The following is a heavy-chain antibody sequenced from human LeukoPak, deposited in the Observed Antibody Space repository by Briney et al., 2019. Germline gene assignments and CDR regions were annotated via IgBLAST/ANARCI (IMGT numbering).Heavy chain of an antibody. CDR3: AKVNTYYYGSGSYLGGMDV. J-gene: IGHJ6*02. D-gene: IGHD3-10*01. V-gene: IGHV3-9*01. CDR1: GFTFDDYT. Sequence: GGSLRLSCAASGFTFDDYTMHWVRQAPGKGLEWVSGISWNSGSIGYADSVKGRFTISRDNAKNSLYLQMNSLRAEDTALYYCAKVNTYYYGSGSYLGGMDVWGQGTTVTVSS. CDR2: ISWNSGSI.